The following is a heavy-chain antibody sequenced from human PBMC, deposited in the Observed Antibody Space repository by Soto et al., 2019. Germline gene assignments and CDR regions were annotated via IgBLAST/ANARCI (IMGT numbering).Heavy chain of an antibody. CDR2: ISYDGSNK. Sequence: ESGGGVVQPGRSPRLSCAASGFTFSSYGMHWVRQAPGKGLEWVAVISYDGSNKYYADSVKGRFTISRDNSKNTLYLQMNSLRAEDTAVYYCAKGYSSGWHYYYYYGMDVWGQGTTVTVSS. D-gene: IGHD6-19*01. CDR3: AKGYSSGWHYYYYYGMDV. J-gene: IGHJ6*02. CDR1: GFTFSSYG. V-gene: IGHV3-30*18.